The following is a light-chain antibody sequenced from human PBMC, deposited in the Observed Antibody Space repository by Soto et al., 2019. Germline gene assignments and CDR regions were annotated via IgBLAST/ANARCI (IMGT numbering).Light chain of an antibody. Sequence: QSALTQPASVSGSPGQSITISCTGTXXXLGGYNYVSWYQQHPGKVPKLMIYEVSNRPSGVSNRFSGSKSGNTASLTISGLQAEDEADYYCSSYTTSSTLVFGGGTKLTVL. CDR2: EVS. V-gene: IGLV2-14*01. CDR1: XXXLGGYNY. J-gene: IGLJ2*01. CDR3: SSYTTSSTLV.